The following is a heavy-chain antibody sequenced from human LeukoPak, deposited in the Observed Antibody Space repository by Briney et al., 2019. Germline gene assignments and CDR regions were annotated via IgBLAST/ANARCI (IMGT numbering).Heavy chain of an antibody. CDR3: AKESAPVTFYSSGWYS. CDR1: GFTFGSYS. D-gene: IGHD6-19*01. Sequence: GGSLRLSCAASGFTFGSYSMNWVRQAPGKGLEWVSSISSSSSYIYYADSVKGRFTISRDNSKNTLYLQMNSLRAEDTAVYYCAKESAPVTFYSSGWYSWGQGTLVTVSS. CDR2: ISSSSSYI. J-gene: IGHJ4*02. V-gene: IGHV3-21*04.